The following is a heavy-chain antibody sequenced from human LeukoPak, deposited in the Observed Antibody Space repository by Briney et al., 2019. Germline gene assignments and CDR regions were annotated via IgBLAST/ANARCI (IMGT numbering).Heavy chain of an antibody. J-gene: IGHJ5*02. CDR1: GYTFTSYG. D-gene: IGHD2-2*01. V-gene: IGHV1-18*04. CDR2: ISAYNGNT. CDR3: ARDILGYCSSTSCYEGGWFDP. Sequence: ASVKVSCKASGYTFTSYGISWVRQAPGQGLEWMVWISAYNGNTNYAQKLQGRVTMTTDTSTSTAYMELRSLRSDDTAVYYCARDILGYCSSTSCYEGGWFDPWGQGTLVTVSS.